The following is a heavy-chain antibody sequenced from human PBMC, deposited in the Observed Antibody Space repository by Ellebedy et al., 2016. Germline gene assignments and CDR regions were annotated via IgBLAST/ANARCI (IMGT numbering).Heavy chain of an antibody. CDR1: GFSFADYA. D-gene: IGHD6-19*01. CDR3: ARDPGSGWYFDY. CDR2: ISWNRGSM. J-gene: IGHJ4*02. Sequence: GGSLRLSCAASGFSFADYAMHWVRQAPGMGLEWVSGISWNRGSMQYADSVKGRFTISRDDAKNSLYLQMNSLRDEDTAVYYCARDPGSGWYFDYWGQGTLVTVSS. V-gene: IGHV3-9*01.